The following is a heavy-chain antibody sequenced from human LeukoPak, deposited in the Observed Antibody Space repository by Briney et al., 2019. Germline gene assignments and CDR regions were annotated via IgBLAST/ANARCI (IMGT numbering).Heavy chain of an antibody. Sequence: GGSLRLSCAASGFTFSSYGMHWVRQAPGKGLEWVAVISYDGSHKYSADSVKGRFTISRDNSKNTLYLQMNSLRVEDTAVYYCARDGGAGWYFDLWGRGTLVTVSS. CDR2: ISYDGSHK. D-gene: IGHD3-16*01. CDR3: ARDGGAGWYFDL. CDR1: GFTFSSYG. J-gene: IGHJ2*01. V-gene: IGHV3-30*03.